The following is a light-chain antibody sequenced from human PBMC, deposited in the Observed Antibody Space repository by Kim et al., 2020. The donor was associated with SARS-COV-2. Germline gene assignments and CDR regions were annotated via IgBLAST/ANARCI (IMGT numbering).Light chain of an antibody. CDR2: ATS. Sequence: EIVLTQSPGTLSLSPGERATLSCRASQNVKSNYLAWYQQRPGQAPRLLIYATSSRATGIPDRFSGSGSGTDFTLTISSLEADDFAVYSCHQYGSSPWTFGQGTKVDIK. CDR3: HQYGSSPWT. V-gene: IGKV3-20*01. CDR1: QNVKSNY. J-gene: IGKJ1*01.